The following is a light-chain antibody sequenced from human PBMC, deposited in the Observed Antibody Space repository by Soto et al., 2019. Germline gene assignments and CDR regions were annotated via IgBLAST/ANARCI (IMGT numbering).Light chain of an antibody. J-gene: IGKJ5*01. CDR2: GAA. V-gene: IGKV3-15*01. Sequence: EIVRTQSPATLSVSPGERATLSCRASQSVSSNLAWYQQKPGQAPRLLIYGAATRATGIPARFSGSRSGTEFTLTISSLQSEDFAVYYCQQYNNWPPITFGQGTRLEIK. CDR3: QQYNNWPPIT. CDR1: QSVSSN.